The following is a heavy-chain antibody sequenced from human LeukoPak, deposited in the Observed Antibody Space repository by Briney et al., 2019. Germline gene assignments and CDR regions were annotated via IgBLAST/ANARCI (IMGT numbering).Heavy chain of an antibody. CDR3: ARHYCDILTGYDGWFDP. J-gene: IGHJ5*02. V-gene: IGHV4-39*01. Sequence: PSETLSLTCTVSGGSISSSSYYWGWIRQPPGKGLEWIGSIYYSGSTYYNPSLKSRGTISVDTSKNQFSLKLSSVTAADTAVYYCARHYCDILTGYDGWFDPWGQGTLVTVSS. CDR1: GGSISSSSYY. D-gene: IGHD3-9*01. CDR2: IYYSGST.